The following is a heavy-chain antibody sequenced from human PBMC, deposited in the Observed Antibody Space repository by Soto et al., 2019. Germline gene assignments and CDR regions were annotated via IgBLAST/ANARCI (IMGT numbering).Heavy chain of an antibody. CDR3: ARAYGYYFDY. J-gene: IGHJ4*02. CDR1: GGSISSGGYY. CDR2: IYYSGST. Sequence: SETLSLTCTVSGGSISSGGYYWNWIHQHPGKGLEWIGYIYYSGSTYYNPSLKSRVTISVDTSKNQFSLKLSSVTAADTAVYYCARAYGYYFDYWGQGTLVTVSS. D-gene: IGHD4-17*01. V-gene: IGHV4-31*03.